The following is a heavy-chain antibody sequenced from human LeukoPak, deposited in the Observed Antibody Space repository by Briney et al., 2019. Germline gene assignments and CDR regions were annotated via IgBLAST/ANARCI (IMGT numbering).Heavy chain of an antibody. J-gene: IGHJ4*02. D-gene: IGHD6-13*01. Sequence: PGGSLRLSCAASGFTVSSNYMSWVRQAPGKGLEWVSVIYSGGSTYYADSVKGRFTISRDISRDTVYLQMNSLRAEDTAVYYCARAFPAAAHTSFDYWGQGTLVTVSS. CDR1: GFTVSSNY. V-gene: IGHV3-66*01. CDR3: ARAFPAAAHTSFDY. CDR2: IYSGGST.